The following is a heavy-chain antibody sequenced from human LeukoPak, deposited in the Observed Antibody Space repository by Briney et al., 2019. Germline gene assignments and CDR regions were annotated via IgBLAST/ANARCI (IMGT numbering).Heavy chain of an antibody. CDR2: IYPGDSGT. CDR3: ARHLTYASAWYCPDY. Sequence: GESLKISCKGSGYSFANYWIGWVRQMPGKGLEWMGIIYPGDSGTRYSPSFQGQVTISADKSISTAYLQWSSLKDSDTAMYYCARHLTYASAWYCPDYWGQGTLVTVSS. J-gene: IGHJ4*02. CDR1: GYSFANYW. V-gene: IGHV5-51*01. D-gene: IGHD6-19*01.